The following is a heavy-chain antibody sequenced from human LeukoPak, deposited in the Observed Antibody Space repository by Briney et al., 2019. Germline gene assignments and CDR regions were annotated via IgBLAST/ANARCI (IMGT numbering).Heavy chain of an antibody. D-gene: IGHD5-12*01. CDR3: ARVLDVTWTKKMDIVAISPDYYGMDV. V-gene: IGHV1-69*06. CDR1: GGTFSSYA. J-gene: IGHJ6*02. CDR2: IIPIFGTA. Sequence: SVKVSCKASGGTFSSYAISWVRQAPGQGLEWMGGIIPIFGTANYAQKFQGRVTITADKSTSTAYMELSSLRSEDTAVYYCARVLDVTWTKKMDIVAISPDYYGMDVWGQGTTVTVSS.